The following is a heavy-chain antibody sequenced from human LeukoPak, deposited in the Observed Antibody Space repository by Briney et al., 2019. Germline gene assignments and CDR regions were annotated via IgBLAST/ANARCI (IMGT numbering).Heavy chain of an antibody. CDR2: IIPILGIA. CDR3: ARRYCSSTSCYRRWFDP. D-gene: IGHD2-2*01. CDR1: GGTFSSYA. Sequence: GASVKVSCKASGGTFSSYAISWVRQAPGQGLEWMGRIIPILGIANYAQKFQGRVTITADKSTSTAYMELRSLRSDDTAVYYCARRYCSSTSCYRRWFDPWGQGTLVTVSS. J-gene: IGHJ5*02. V-gene: IGHV1-69*04.